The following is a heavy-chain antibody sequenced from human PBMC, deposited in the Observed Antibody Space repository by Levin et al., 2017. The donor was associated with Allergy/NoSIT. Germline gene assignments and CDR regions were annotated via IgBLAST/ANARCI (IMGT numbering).Heavy chain of an antibody. J-gene: IGHJ3*02. D-gene: IGHD6-19*01. V-gene: IGHV3-30*18. Sequence: GGSLRLSCAASGFTFSSYSMHWVRQAPGKGLEWVAVISSDGRKKFYADSVKGRFTISRDNSKNTLDLQMNSLRAEDTAVYSFAKDVYRSCWYPLGNDDFEMWGQGTKVSVS. CDR3: AKDVYRSCWYPLGNDDFEM. CDR2: ISSDGRKK. CDR1: GFTFSSYS.